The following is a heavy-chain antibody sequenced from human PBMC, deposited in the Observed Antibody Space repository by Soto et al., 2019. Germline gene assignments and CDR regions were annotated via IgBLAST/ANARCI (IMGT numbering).Heavy chain of an antibody. CDR2: IYYSGST. CDR1: GGSISSGDYY. V-gene: IGHV4-30-4*01. CDR3: ARSAYCGGDCYHAEYFQH. J-gene: IGHJ1*01. D-gene: IGHD2-21*02. Sequence: SETLSLTCTVSGGSISSGDYYWSWIRQPPGKGLEWIGYIYYSGSTYYNPSLKSRVTISVDTSKNQFSLKLSSVTAADTAVYYCARSAYCGGDCYHAEYFQHWGQGTLVTVSS.